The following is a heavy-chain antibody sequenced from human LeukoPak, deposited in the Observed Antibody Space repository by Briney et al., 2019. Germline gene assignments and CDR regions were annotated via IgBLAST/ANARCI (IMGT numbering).Heavy chain of an antibody. V-gene: IGHV4-34*01. CDR1: GGSFSGYY. D-gene: IGHD6-19*01. J-gene: IGHJ5*02. Sequence: SEILSLTCAVYGGSFSGYYWSWIRQPPGKGLEWIGEINHSGSTNYNPSLKSRVTISVDTSKNQFSLELSSVTAADTAVYYCVRGQQWLVSWGQGTLVTVSS. CDR2: INHSGST. CDR3: VRGQQWLVS.